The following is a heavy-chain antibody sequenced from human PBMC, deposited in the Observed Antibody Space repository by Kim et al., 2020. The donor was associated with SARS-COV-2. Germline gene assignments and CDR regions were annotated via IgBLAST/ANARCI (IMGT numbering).Heavy chain of an antibody. CDR2: IIPIFGTA. V-gene: IGHV1-69*13. Sequence: SVKVSCKASGGTFSSYAISWVRQAPGQGLEWMGGIIPIFGTANYAQKFQGRVTITADESTSTAYMELSSLRSEDTAVYYCARGGYPYYYDSSGYANWFDPWGQGTLVTVSS. D-gene: IGHD3-22*01. J-gene: IGHJ5*02. CDR1: GGTFSSYA. CDR3: ARGGYPYYYDSSGYANWFDP.